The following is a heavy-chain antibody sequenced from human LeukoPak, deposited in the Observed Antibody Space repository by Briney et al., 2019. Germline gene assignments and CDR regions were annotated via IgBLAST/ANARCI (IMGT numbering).Heavy chain of an antibody. J-gene: IGHJ6*03. Sequence: PSETLSLTCTVSGGTISSYYWSWIRQPPGKGLEWIGYIYYSGSTNYNPSLKSRVTISVDTSKNQFSLKLSSVTAADTAVYYCARKGRIAAAGYYYYYMDVWGKGTTVTVSS. V-gene: IGHV4-59*01. D-gene: IGHD6-13*01. CDR3: ARKGRIAAAGYYYYYMDV. CDR1: GGTISSYY. CDR2: IYYSGST.